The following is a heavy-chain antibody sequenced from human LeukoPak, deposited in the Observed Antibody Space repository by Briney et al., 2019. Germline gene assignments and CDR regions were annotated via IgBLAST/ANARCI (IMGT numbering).Heavy chain of an antibody. D-gene: IGHD3-22*01. CDR2: IYHSGRI. J-gene: IGHJ4*02. CDR3: TRDEDSNGYIDY. Sequence: SETLSLTCTVSGYSIRSDYYWGWIRQSPGKGLEWIGNIYHSGRIFYNPSLKSRPTISVDTSKNQFSLKLTSVTAADTAVYYCTRDEDSNGYIDYWGQGTLVTV. CDR1: GYSIRSDYY. V-gene: IGHV4-38-2*02.